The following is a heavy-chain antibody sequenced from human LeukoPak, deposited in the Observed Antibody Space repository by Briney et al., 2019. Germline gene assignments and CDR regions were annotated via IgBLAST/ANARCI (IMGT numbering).Heavy chain of an antibody. J-gene: IGHJ4*02. Sequence: SETLALTCTVSGVSISSGGYYWSWLRQHPGKGLEWIGYIYYSGSTYYNPSLKRRDTISVDTSKNQFSLKLSSVTAADTAVYYCARESRVVVPAAIDYWGQGTLVTVSS. V-gene: IGHV4-31*03. D-gene: IGHD2-2*01. CDR2: IYYSGST. CDR3: ARESRVVVPAAIDY. CDR1: GVSISSGGYY.